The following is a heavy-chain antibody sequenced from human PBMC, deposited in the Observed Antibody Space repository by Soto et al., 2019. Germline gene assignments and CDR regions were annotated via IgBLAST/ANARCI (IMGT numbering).Heavy chain of an antibody. Sequence: GGSLRLSCAASGFTFRSFTMNWVCQAPGKGLEWVSTISSNSAYIYYTDALRGRFTISRDNAKNSLHLQMNSLRAEDTAVYYCTRDASRDSSARGWFDPWGPGTLVTVSS. D-gene: IGHD6-13*01. CDR2: ISSNSAYI. V-gene: IGHV3-21*01. CDR3: TRDASRDSSARGWFDP. J-gene: IGHJ5*02. CDR1: GFTFRSFT.